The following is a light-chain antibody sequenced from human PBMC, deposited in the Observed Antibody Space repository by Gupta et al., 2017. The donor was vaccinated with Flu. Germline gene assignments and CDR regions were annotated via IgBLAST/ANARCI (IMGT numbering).Light chain of an antibody. CDR1: QGVLTY. V-gene: IGKV1-39*01. Sequence: DIRMTQSPSSLSASAGDRVTLTCRASQGVLTYVNWYQQRPGKPPNLLVSDATRLHVGVPSRFSGSGSGTDFTLTIDNLHPDDFATYFCQQASGIPSSFGPGTRVEI. J-gene: IGKJ1*01. CDR3: QQASGIPSS. CDR2: DAT.